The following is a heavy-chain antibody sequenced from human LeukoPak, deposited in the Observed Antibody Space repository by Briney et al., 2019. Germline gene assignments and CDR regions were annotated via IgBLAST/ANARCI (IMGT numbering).Heavy chain of an antibody. J-gene: IGHJ5*02. D-gene: IGHD3-10*01. Sequence: GGSLRLSYAASGFTFSSYAMHWVRQAPGKGLEWVAVISYDGSNKYYADSVKGRFTISRDNSKNTLYLQMNSLRAEDTAVYYCARPRRGFGESINWFDPWGQGTLVTVSS. CDR1: GFTFSSYA. V-gene: IGHV3-30*04. CDR3: ARPRRGFGESINWFDP. CDR2: ISYDGSNK.